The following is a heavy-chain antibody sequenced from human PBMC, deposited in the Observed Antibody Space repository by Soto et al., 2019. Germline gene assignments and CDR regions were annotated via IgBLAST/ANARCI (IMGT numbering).Heavy chain of an antibody. J-gene: IGHJ6*03. V-gene: IGHV3-53*04. CDR3: ARESFTMVRGVIEVYYYYYMDV. CDR2: IYSGGST. D-gene: IGHD3-10*01. CDR1: GFTVSSNY. Sequence: EVQLVESGGGLVQPGGSLRLSCAASGFTVSSNYMSWVRQAPGKGLEWVSVIYSGGSTYYADSVKGRFTISRHNSKNTLYLQMHSLRAEDTAVYYCARESFTMVRGVIEVYYYYYMDVWGKGTTVTVSS.